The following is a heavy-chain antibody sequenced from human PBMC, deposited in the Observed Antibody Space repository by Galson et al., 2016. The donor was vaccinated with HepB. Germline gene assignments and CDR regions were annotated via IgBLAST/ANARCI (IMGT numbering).Heavy chain of an antibody. CDR3: ARDYRHCGADPM. D-gene: IGHD2-21*02. CDR1: GFAFNTYW. Sequence: SLRLSCAASGFAFNTYWMSWVRHAPGTGLEWVANIKQDASEKYYVDSVKGRFTISRDNAKNSLYLQMNSLTADDTAVYYCARDYRHCGADPMGAQGTLVTVSS. CDR2: IKQDASEK. J-gene: IGHJ4*02. V-gene: IGHV3-7*01.